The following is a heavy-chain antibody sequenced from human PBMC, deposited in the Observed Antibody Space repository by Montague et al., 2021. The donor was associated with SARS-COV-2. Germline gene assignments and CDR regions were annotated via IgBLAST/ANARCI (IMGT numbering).Heavy chain of an antibody. D-gene: IGHD6-19*01. CDR2: MYSSGTT. V-gene: IGHV4-39*01. CDR1: GGSISSTSFF. J-gene: IGHJ4*02. Sequence: SETLSLTCSVSGGSISSTSFFWAWIRQPPGKGLEWVGSMYSSGTTYHNPSLKSRVTISGDTPRNQLSVRLSSVTAADTAVYYCARSTSGWFIYWGQGTLVTVSS. CDR3: ARSTSGWFIY.